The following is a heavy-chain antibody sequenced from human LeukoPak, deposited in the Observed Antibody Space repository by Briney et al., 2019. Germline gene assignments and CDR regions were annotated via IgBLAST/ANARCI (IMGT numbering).Heavy chain of an antibody. CDR1: GGSISGYY. CDR3: ARDIGAARSDY. J-gene: IGHJ4*02. V-gene: IGHV4-59*01. CDR2: IYYSGGA. D-gene: IGHD6-6*01. Sequence: SETLSLTCTVSGGSISGYYWSWLRQPPGKGLEWIGYIYYSGGAKYNPSLKSRVTISVDTSKNQFSLKLTSMTAADTAVYYCARDIGAARSDYWGQGTLVTVSS.